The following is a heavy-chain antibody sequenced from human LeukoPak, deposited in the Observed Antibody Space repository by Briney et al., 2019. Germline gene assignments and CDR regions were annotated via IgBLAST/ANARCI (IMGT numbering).Heavy chain of an antibody. CDR1: GFTFDDYA. J-gene: IGHJ4*02. V-gene: IGHV3-9*01. D-gene: IGHD6-13*01. CDR3: AKDKEDSSSWYYFDY. Sequence: GGSLRLSCTASGFTFDDYAMHWVRQAPGKGLEWVSGISWYSGSIGYADSVKGRFTISRDNAKNSLYLQMNSLRAEDTAVYYCAKDKEDSSSWYYFDYWGQGTLVTVSS. CDR2: ISWYSGSI.